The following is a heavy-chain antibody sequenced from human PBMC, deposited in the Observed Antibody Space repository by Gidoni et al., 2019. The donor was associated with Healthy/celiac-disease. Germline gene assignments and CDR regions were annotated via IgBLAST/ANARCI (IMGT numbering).Heavy chain of an antibody. D-gene: IGHD6-19*01. CDR1: GGSISSSSYY. V-gene: IGHV4-39*01. CDR3: ARRGAVAGTSPWFDP. J-gene: IGHJ5*02. CDR2: IYYSGST. Sequence: QLHLQESGPGLVKPSETLSLTCTVPGGSISSSSYYWGWIRQPPGKGLEWIGSIYYSGSTYYNPSLKSRVTISVDTSKNQFSLKLSSVTAADTAVYYCARRGAVAGTSPWFDPWGQGTLVTVSS.